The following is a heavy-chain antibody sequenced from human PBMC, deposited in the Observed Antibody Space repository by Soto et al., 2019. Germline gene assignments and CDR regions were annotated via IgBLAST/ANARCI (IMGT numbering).Heavy chain of an antibody. J-gene: IGHJ4*02. Sequence: QIHLVQSGAEEVKPGASVKVACNASGYTFTSYAVHWVRQAPGQSLEWMGWFNGGNGNIKYSQKFEGRVSITTDTSANTAYMELNSLRSEDTAVSYCARGNVRGGCLDYWGQGTLVSVSS. CDR1: GYTFTSYA. V-gene: IGHV1-3*05. D-gene: IGHD3-10*01. CDR2: FNGGNGNI. CDR3: ARGNVRGGCLDY.